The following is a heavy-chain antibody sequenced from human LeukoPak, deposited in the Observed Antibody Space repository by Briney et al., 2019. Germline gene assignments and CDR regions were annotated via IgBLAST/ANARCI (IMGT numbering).Heavy chain of an antibody. Sequence: GGSLGLSCAASGFTFSSYGMHWVRQAPGKGLEWVAVISYDGSNKYYADSVKGRFTISRDNSKNTLYLQMNSLRAEDTAVYYCAKQFTLDTAMVHIFDYWGQGTLVTVSS. V-gene: IGHV3-30*18. D-gene: IGHD5-18*01. J-gene: IGHJ4*02. CDR1: GFTFSSYG. CDR3: AKQFTLDTAMVHIFDY. CDR2: ISYDGSNK.